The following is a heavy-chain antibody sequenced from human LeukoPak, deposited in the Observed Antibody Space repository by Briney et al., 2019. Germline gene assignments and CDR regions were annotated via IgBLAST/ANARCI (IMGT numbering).Heavy chain of an antibody. V-gene: IGHV3-23*01. Sequence: GGSLRLSYAASGFTFSSYAMSWVRQAPGKGLEWVSAISGSGGSTYYADSVKGRFTISRDNSKNTLYLQMNSLRAEDTAVYYCAKDPLDHLIVVVTQHYGMDVWGQGTTVTVSS. CDR2: ISGSGGST. CDR3: AKDPLDHLIVVVTQHYGMDV. J-gene: IGHJ6*02. CDR1: GFTFSSYA. D-gene: IGHD3-22*01.